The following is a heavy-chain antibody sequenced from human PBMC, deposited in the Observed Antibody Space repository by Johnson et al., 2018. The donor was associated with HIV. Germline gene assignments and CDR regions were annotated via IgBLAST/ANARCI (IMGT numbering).Heavy chain of an antibody. D-gene: IGHD6-19*01. CDR3: ARDRLYSSGWYGTDAFDI. V-gene: IGHV3-74*01. CDR2: INSDGSST. CDR1: GFTFSSYW. Sequence: VQLVESGGGLVQPGGSLRLSCAASGFTFSSYWMHWVRQAPGKGLVWVSRINSDGSSTSYADSVKGRFTISRDNSKNTLYLQMNSLRAEDTAVYYCARDRLYSSGWYGTDAFDIWGQGTMVTVSS. J-gene: IGHJ3*02.